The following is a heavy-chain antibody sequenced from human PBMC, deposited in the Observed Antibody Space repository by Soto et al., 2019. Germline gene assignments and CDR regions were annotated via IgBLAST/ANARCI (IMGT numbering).Heavy chain of an antibody. J-gene: IGHJ5*02. CDR3: ARDLGGGYSRPCFDP. CDR2: IIPIFGTA. V-gene: IGHV1-69*01. Sequence: QVQLVQSGAEVKKPGSSVKVSCKASGGTFSSYAISWVRQAPGQGLEWMGGIIPIFGTANYAQKFQGRVTFTGDESTSTAYMGLGGRRSEDTAVYYCARDLGGGYSRPCFDPGGRGTLSPSPQ. CDR1: GGTFSSYA. D-gene: IGHD6-19*01.